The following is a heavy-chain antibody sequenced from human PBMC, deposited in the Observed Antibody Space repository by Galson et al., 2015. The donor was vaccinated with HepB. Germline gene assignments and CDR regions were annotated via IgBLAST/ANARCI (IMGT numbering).Heavy chain of an antibody. Sequence: SLRLSCAASGFTFSSQSMNWVRQAPGKGLEWVSYISSGSSTIYYADSVKGRFTISRDNAKHSLYLQMNSLRAEDTAVYYCASVPYYYGLDIWGLGTTVTVSS. CDR1: GFTFSSQS. J-gene: IGHJ6*02. V-gene: IGHV3-48*01. CDR2: ISSGSSTI. CDR3: ASVPYYYGLDI.